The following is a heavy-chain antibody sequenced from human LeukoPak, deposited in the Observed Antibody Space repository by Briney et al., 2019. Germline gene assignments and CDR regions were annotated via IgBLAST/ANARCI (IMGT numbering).Heavy chain of an antibody. Sequence: SETLSLTCTVSGGSISSYYWNWVRQPPGKGLEWIGTIHNNGNNYYSASLQSRATIPRDTSKHQFSLQLSSVTAAETAVYFCGRRHYGVGFEIWGQGTKVTVSS. CDR1: GGSISSYY. D-gene: IGHD2-8*01. J-gene: IGHJ3*02. V-gene: IGHV4-59*08. CDR2: IHNNGNN. CDR3: GRRHYGVGFEI.